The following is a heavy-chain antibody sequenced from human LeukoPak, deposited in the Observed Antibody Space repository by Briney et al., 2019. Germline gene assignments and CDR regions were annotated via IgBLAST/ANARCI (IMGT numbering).Heavy chain of an antibody. CDR1: GGPMNTYY. V-gene: IGHV4-59*08. J-gene: IGHJ6*03. Sequence: PSETLSLTCTVSGGPMNTYYWSWIRQSPENGLEFIGYIYSSGTSDYNPSLKSRVVISLDTSKSQFSLKMKSVTAADTAVYYCARRGTPYYYYYMDVWGSGTTVTVSS. CDR2: IYSSGTS. CDR3: ARRGTPYYYYYMDV. D-gene: IGHD3-16*01.